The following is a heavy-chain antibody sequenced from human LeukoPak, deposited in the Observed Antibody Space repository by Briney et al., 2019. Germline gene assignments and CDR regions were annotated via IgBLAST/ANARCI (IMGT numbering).Heavy chain of an antibody. D-gene: IGHD6-6*01. CDR2: ISYDGSNK. CDR3: ARDKEIAARSLDD. CDR1: GFTFSSYA. Sequence: GGSLRLSCAASGFTFSSYAMHWVRQAPGKGLEWVAVISYDGSNKYYADSVKGRFTISRDNSKNTLYLQMNSLRAEDTAVYYCARDKEIAARSLDDWNMATLVNV. J-gene: IGHJ4*02. V-gene: IGHV3-30*04.